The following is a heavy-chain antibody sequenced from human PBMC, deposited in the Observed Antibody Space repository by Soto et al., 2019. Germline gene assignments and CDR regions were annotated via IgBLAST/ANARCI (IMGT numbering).Heavy chain of an antibody. CDR3: AKDHWGSY. J-gene: IGHJ4*02. Sequence: GGSLRLSCAASGFTFSSYAMSWVRQAPGKGLEWVSTITGSGGSTYYADSVKGRFTISRDNSKNTLYLQINSLRAEDTALYYCAKDHWGSYSGQGTLVTVSS. D-gene: IGHD3-16*01. CDR1: GFTFSSYA. CDR2: ITGSGGST. V-gene: IGHV3-23*01.